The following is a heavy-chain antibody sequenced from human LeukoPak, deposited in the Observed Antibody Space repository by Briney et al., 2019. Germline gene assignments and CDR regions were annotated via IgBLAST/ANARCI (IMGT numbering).Heavy chain of an antibody. J-gene: IGHJ4*02. CDR3: AKETGYSDYDYGDY. CDR1: GFTFSRYA. V-gene: IGHV3-23*01. CDR2: NSGSGGSA. D-gene: IGHD5-12*01. Sequence: GGSLRLSCAASGFTFSRYAMSWVRQAPGKGLEWVSGNSGSGGSAYYADSVKGRFTISRDNSKNTLYLQMNSLRAEDTAVYYCAKETGYSDYDYGDYWGQGTLVTVSS.